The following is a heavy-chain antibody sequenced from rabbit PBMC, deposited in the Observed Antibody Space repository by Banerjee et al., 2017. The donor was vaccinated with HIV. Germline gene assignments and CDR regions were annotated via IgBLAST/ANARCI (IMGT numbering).Heavy chain of an antibody. D-gene: IGHD1-1*01. CDR3: ARRTSGYYNL. Sequence: QEQLEESGGDLVKPEGSLTLTCTASGFSFSNGYVMCWVRQAPGKGLEWIACINTSSGNTVYATWAKGRFTISRTSSTTVALQMTSLTAADTATYFCARRTSGYYNLWGQGTLVTVS. V-gene: IGHV1S45*01. CDR2: INTSSGNT. J-gene: IGHJ4*01. CDR1: GFSFSNGYV.